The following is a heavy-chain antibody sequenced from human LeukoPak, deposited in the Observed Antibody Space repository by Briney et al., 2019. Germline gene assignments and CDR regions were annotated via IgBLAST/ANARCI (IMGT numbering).Heavy chain of an antibody. CDR1: GFTFSSYS. CDR3: AREPSYSSSWYTSCDY. Sequence: GGSLRLSCAASGFTFSSYSMNWVRQAPGKGLEWVSYISSSSSTIYYADSVKGRFTISRDNAKNSLYLQMNSLRAEDTAVYYCAREPSYSSSWYTSCDYWGQGTLVTVSS. CDR2: ISSSSSTI. J-gene: IGHJ4*02. V-gene: IGHV3-48*01. D-gene: IGHD6-13*01.